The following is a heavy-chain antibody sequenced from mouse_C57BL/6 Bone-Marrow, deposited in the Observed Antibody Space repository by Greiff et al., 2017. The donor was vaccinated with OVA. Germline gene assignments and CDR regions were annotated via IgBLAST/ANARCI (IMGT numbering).Heavy chain of an antibody. V-gene: IGHV1-12*01. J-gene: IGHJ3*01. D-gene: IGHD3-2*02. CDR2: IYPGNGDT. CDR1: GYTFTSYN. Sequence: LQQSGAELVRPGASVKMSCKASGYTFTSYNMHWVKQTPRQGLEWIGSIYPGNGDTSYNQKFKGKATMTVDKSSSTAYMQLSSLTSEDSAVYFCAGSSGYGFAYWGQGTLVTVSA. CDR3: AGSSGYGFAY.